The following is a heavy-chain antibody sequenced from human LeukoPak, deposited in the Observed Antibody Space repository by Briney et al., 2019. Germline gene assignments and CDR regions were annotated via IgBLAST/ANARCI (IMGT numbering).Heavy chain of an antibody. CDR1: GFTFSSYA. CDR2: ISGSGGST. V-gene: IGHV3-23*01. Sequence: GGSLGLSCAASGFTFSSYAMSWVRQAPGKGLEWVSAISGSGGSTYYADSVKGRFTISRDNSKNTLYLQMNSLRAEDTAVYYCAKGVVATGSQFDYWGQGTLVTVSS. D-gene: IGHD5-12*01. CDR3: AKGVVATGSQFDY. J-gene: IGHJ4*02.